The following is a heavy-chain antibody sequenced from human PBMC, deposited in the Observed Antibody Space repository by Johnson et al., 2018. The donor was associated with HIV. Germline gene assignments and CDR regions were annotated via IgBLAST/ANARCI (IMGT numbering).Heavy chain of an antibody. CDR2: ISSSGSTI. Sequence: QMQLVESGGGLVKPGGSLRLSCAASGFTFSDYYMSWIRQAPGKGLEWVSYISSSGSTIYYAESVKGRFTISRDNAKNSLYLQMNSLRAEDTAVYYCARERNYGTHAAFDIWGQGTMVTVSS. CDR1: GFTFSDYY. CDR3: ARERNYGTHAAFDI. D-gene: IGHD1-7*01. J-gene: IGHJ3*02. V-gene: IGHV3-11*04.